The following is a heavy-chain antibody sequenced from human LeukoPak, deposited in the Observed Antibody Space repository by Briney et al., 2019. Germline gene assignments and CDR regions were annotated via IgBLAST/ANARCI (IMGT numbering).Heavy chain of an antibody. Sequence: GGSLRLSCAASGFTFSSYAMSWVRQAPGKGLEWVSAISGSGGSTYYADSVKGRFTISRDNSKNTLYLQMNSLRAEDTAVYYCASLSPYSSGWYEVAYWGQGTLVTVSS. J-gene: IGHJ4*02. CDR3: ASLSPYSSGWYEVAY. V-gene: IGHV3-23*01. CDR2: ISGSGGST. D-gene: IGHD6-19*01. CDR1: GFTFSSYA.